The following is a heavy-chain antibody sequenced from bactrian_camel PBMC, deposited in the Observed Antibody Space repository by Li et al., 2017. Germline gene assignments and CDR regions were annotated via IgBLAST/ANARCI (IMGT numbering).Heavy chain of an antibody. CDR1: GYTFSTYD. CDR2: INSGGGIT. CDR3: ATGYGGSWFLGFGY. J-gene: IGHJ6*01. Sequence: VQLVESGGGLVQPGGSLRLSCSASGYTFSTYDMHWVRQAPGEGLEWVSSINSGGGITYYAGSVKGRFTISRDNAKNTLYLQMNSLKTEDTAVYYCATGYGGSWFLGFGYWGQGTQVTVS. V-gene: IGHV3S40*01. D-gene: IGHD6*01.